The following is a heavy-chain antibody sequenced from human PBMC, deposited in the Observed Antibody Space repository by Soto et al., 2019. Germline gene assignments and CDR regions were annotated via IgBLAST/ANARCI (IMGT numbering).Heavy chain of an antibody. Sequence: EVQLVESGGGLVQPGESLRLSCAASGFTFSNYWMHWVRQAPGKGLVWVSRMDSDGSRITYADFVKGRFTISRDNAKNTVYLHMNSLTAEDTAVYYSVRTSLVVAVATREDFWGQGTLVTVSS. D-gene: IGHD2-15*01. CDR1: GFTFSNYW. CDR2: MDSDGSRI. J-gene: IGHJ4*02. CDR3: VRTSLVVAVATREDF. V-gene: IGHV3-74*01.